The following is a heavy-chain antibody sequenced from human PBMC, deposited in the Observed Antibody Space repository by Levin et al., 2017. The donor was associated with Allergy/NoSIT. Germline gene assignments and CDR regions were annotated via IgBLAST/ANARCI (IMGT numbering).Heavy chain of an antibody. V-gene: IGHV1-8*01. D-gene: IGHD2-15*01. Sequence: ASVKVSCKASGYTFTSYDINWVRQATGQGLEWMGWMNPNSGNTGYAQKFLGRVTMTRNTSISTAYMELSSLRSEDTAVYYCASYCSGGSCYSGYYYGMDVWGQGTTVTVSS. CDR1: GYTFTSYD. J-gene: IGHJ6*02. CDR2: MNPNSGNT. CDR3: ASYCSGGSCYSGYYYGMDV.